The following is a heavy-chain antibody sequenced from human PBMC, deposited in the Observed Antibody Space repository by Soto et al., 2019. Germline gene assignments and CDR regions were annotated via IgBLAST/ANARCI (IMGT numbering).Heavy chain of an antibody. CDR3: ARAASSGIAAFDI. V-gene: IGHV4-59*01. D-gene: IGHD3-22*01. CDR2: IYYSGST. CDR1: GGSISSYY. Sequence: PSQTLSLTCTVAGGSISSYYWSWIRQPPGKGLEWIGYIYYSGSTNYNPSLKSRVTISVDTSKNQFSLKLSSVTAADTAVYYCARAASSGIAAFDIWGQGTMVTVS. J-gene: IGHJ3*02.